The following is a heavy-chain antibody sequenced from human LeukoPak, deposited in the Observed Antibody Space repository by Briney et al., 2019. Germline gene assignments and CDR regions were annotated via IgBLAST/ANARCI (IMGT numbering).Heavy chain of an antibody. Sequence: GGSLRLSCAASGFTFSSYWMSRVRQAPGKGLDWVAKRKQDGSEKYYVDSVKGRFTISRDNAKNSLYLQMNSLRAEDTAVYYCARRSLRYFDWLLPTSGFDYWGQGTLVTVSS. CDR1: GFTFSSYW. CDR3: ARRSLRYFDWLLPTSGFDY. D-gene: IGHD3-9*01. J-gene: IGHJ4*02. CDR2: RKQDGSEK. V-gene: IGHV3-7*01.